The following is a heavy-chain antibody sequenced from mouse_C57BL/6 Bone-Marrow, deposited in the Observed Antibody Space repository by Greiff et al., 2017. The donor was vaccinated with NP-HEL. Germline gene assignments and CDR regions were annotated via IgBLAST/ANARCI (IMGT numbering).Heavy chain of an antibody. V-gene: IGHV1-56*01. Sequence: VKLVESGPELVRPGASVKISCKAPGYTFTSYWMQWVRQRPGQGLEWIGEIFPGSGSTYYNEKFKGKATLTVDTSSSTAYMQLSSLTSEDSAVYFCARAKWFYAMDYWGQGTSVTVSS. CDR2: IFPGSGST. CDR3: ARAKWFYAMDY. D-gene: IGHD2-2*01. J-gene: IGHJ4*01. CDR1: GYTFTSYW.